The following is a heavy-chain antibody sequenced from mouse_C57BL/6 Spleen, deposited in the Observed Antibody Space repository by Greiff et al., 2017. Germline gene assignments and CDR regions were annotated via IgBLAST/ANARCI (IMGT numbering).Heavy chain of an antibody. CDR2: IYPGDGDT. CDR3: VYSRGYYAMDY. D-gene: IGHD2-5*01. Sequence: QVQLQQSGPELVKPGASVKISCKASGYAFSSYWMNWVKQRPGKGLEWIGRIYPGDGDTNYNGTFKGKATLTAVKSSSTAYMQLSSLTSEDAAVYFGVYSRGYYAMDYWGQGTSVTVSS. CDR1: GYAFSSYW. V-gene: IGHV1-82*01. J-gene: IGHJ4*01.